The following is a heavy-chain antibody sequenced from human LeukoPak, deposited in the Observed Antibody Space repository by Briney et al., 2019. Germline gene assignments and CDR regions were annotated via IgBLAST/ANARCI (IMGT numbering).Heavy chain of an antibody. D-gene: IGHD2-15*01. V-gene: IGHV3-21*01. CDR1: GFTFSSYS. CDR2: ISSSSSYI. CDR3: ASWDDGGSRGGMDV. Sequence: GGSLRLSCAASGFTFSSYSMNWVRQAPGKGLEWVSSISSSSSYIYYADSVKGRFTISRDNAKNSLYLQMNSLRAEDTAVYYCASWDDGGSRGGMDVWGQGTTVTFSS. J-gene: IGHJ6*02.